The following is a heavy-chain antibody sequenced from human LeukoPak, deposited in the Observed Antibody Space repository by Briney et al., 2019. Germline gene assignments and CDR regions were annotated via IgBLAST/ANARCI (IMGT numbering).Heavy chain of an antibody. CDR3: ARAPLWFGELFYYFDY. V-gene: IGHV1-69*13. CDR1: GGTFSSYA. J-gene: IGHJ4*02. Sequence: ASVKVSCKASGGTFSSYAISWVRQAPGQGLEWMGGIIPIFGTANYAQKFQGRVTITADESTSTAYMELSSLRSEDTAVYYCARAPLWFGELFYYFDYWGQGTLVTVSS. CDR2: IIPIFGTA. D-gene: IGHD3-10*01.